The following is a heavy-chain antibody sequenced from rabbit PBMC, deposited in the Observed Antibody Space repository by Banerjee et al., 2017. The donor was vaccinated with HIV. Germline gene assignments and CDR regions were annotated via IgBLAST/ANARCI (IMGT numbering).Heavy chain of an antibody. V-gene: IGHV1S40*01. D-gene: IGHD4-1*01. CDR3: ARDVSYVSGRGANDL. Sequence: QSLEESGGDLVKPGASLTLTCTASGFSFSRSYYMCWVRQAPGKGLEWIGCISTSSGSTYYASWAKGRFTITKASWTTVTLQMTSLTAADTASYFCARDVSYVSGRGANDLWGQGTLVTVS. J-gene: IGHJ4*01. CDR2: ISTSSGST. CDR1: GFSFSRSYY.